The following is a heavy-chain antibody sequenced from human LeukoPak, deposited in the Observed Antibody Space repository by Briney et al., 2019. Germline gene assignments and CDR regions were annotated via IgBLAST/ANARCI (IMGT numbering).Heavy chain of an antibody. D-gene: IGHD3-10*01. CDR2: ISGSGDST. Sequence: QPGGSLRLSCAASGYTFSNNYMTWVRQTPGKGLEWVSGISGSGDSTYYADSVKGRFTIYRDTSRTALYLQRSSRRAEAAAVYYCANWSGFGDDWGQGTLVTVSS. J-gene: IGHJ4*02. CDR1: GYTFSNNY. V-gene: IGHV3-23*01. CDR3: ANWSGFGDD.